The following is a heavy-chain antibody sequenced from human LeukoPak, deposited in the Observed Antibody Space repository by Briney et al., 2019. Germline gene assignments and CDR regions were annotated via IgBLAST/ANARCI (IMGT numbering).Heavy chain of an antibody. V-gene: IGHV4-61*08. J-gene: IGHJ4*02. Sequence: SETLSLTCPVSGGSISSGGYYWSWIRQHPGKGLEWIGYIYYSGSTNYNPSLKSRVTISVDTSKSQFSLKLSSVTAADTAVYYCARARYSSSWACDYWGQGTLVTVSS. CDR3: ARARYSSSWACDY. CDR2: IYYSGST. D-gene: IGHD6-13*01. CDR1: GGSISSGGYY.